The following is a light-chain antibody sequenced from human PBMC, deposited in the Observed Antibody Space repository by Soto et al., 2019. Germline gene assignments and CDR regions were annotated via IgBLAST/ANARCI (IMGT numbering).Light chain of an antibody. CDR2: GAS. V-gene: IGKV3-15*01. CDR3: QQYNTWLWT. Sequence: EVVMTQSPATLSVSPGERATLSCRASQNVNANLAWYQQKPGQAPRLLIHGASTRATGIPARFSGSGFGTEFLLTIGSVQSEDFAVYYCQQYNTWLWTFGQGTKVEGK. J-gene: IGKJ1*01. CDR1: QNVNAN.